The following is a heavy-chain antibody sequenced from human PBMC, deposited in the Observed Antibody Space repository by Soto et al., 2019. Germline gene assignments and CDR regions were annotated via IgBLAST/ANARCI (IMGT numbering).Heavy chain of an antibody. Sequence: LGESLKISCKGSGYSFTSYWIGWVRQMPGKGLEWMGIIYPGDSDTRYSPSFQGQVTISADKSISTAYLQWSSLKASDTAMYYCARTSPDYYYYYYMDVWGKGTTVTVSS. V-gene: IGHV5-51*01. CDR2: IYPGDSDT. CDR3: ARTSPDYYYYYYMDV. CDR1: GYSFTSYW. J-gene: IGHJ6*03.